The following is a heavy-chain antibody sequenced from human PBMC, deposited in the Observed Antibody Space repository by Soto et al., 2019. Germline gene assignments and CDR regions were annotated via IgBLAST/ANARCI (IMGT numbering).Heavy chain of an antibody. CDR3: ARGRGAAADYFDF. D-gene: IGHD6-13*01. J-gene: IGHJ4*02. Sequence: QVQLVESGGGLVKPGGSLRLSCAVSGFTFSDYYMTWLRQAPGKGLEWVSYISSSTSHTNYADSVKGRFTISRDNAKNSLFLQMNSLRGEDAAVYYCARGRGAAADYFDFWGQGTLVTVSS. CDR2: ISSSTSHT. CDR1: GFTFSDYY. V-gene: IGHV3-11*05.